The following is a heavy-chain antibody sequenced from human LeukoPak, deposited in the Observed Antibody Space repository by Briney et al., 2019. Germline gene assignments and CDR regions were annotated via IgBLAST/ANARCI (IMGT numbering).Heavy chain of an antibody. CDR3: ARYYYDSSGFLDY. Sequence: GGSLRLSCAASGFTFSNYWMTWVRQAPGKGLEWVANIKQDGSEISYVDSVKGRFTISRDNAKNSLYLQMNSLRAEDTAVYYCARYYYDSSGFLDYWGQGTLVTVSS. J-gene: IGHJ4*02. V-gene: IGHV3-7*01. CDR2: IKQDGSEI. CDR1: GFTFSNYW. D-gene: IGHD3-22*01.